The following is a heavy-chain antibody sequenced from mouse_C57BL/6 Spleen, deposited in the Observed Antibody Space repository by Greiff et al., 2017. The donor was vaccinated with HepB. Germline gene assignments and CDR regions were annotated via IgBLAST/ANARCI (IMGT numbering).Heavy chain of an antibody. CDR1: GYTFTSYW. V-gene: IGHV1-69*01. D-gene: IGHD1-1*01. CDR3: ARSKNTTPDY. J-gene: IGHJ2*01. CDR2: IDPSDSYT. Sequence: QVQLQQPGAELVMPGASVKLSCKASGYTFTSYWMHWVKQRPGQGLEWIGEIDPSDSYTNYNQKFKGKSTLTVDKSSSTAYMQLSSLTSEDSAVYYGARSKNTTPDYWGQGTTLTVSS.